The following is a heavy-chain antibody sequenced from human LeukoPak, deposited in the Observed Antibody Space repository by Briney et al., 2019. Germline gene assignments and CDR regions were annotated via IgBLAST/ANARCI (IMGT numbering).Heavy chain of an antibody. CDR3: AKDMVRGRLYYFDY. CDR1: GFTFYDYD. Sequence: GGSLILSCAASGFTFYDYDMQWLPQAPGKGLECFTGISWNSGSIGYADSVKGRFTISRDNAKNALYLQMNSLRAEDTALYYCAKDMVRGRLYYFDYWGQGPLVSVSS. V-gene: IGHV3-9*01. D-gene: IGHD6-13*01. CDR2: ISWNSGSI. J-gene: IGHJ4*02.